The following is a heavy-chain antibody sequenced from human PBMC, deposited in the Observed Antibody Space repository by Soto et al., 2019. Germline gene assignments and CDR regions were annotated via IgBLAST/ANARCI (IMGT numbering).Heavy chain of an antibody. Sequence: QVQLQESGPGLVKPSETLSLTCTVSGGSISSYYWSWIRQPPGKGLEWIGYIYYSGSTKYTPSLKSRVTISVDTSKNQFSLKLSSVTAADTAVYYCARRYGASFDYWGQGTLVTVSS. CDR1: GGSISSYY. V-gene: IGHV4-59*01. CDR2: IYYSGST. CDR3: ARRYGASFDY. D-gene: IGHD4-17*01. J-gene: IGHJ4*02.